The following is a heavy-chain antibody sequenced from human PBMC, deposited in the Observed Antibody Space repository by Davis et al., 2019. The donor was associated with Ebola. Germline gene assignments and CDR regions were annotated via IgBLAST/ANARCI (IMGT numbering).Heavy chain of an antibody. J-gene: IGHJ5*02. Sequence: ASVQVPCKASSYTFTSYGISWVRQAPGQGLEWMGWISAYNGNTNYAQKLQGRVTMTTDTSRSTAYMELSRLRSDDTAVYYCARDRPAAIRSVNWFDPWGQGTLVTVST. V-gene: IGHV1-18*01. D-gene: IGHD2-2*02. CDR3: ARDRPAAIRSVNWFDP. CDR1: SYTFTSYG. CDR2: ISAYNGNT.